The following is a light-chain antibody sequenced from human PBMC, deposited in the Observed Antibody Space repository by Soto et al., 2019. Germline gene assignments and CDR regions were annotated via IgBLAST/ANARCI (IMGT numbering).Light chain of an antibody. CDR3: QKYDTAPFT. Sequence: DVHMTQSPSSLSASVGATVTITCRASQSIAFYLAWFQQRPGKAPNLLISAAANLQSGVPSRFSGSGSGTDFTLTISSLQPEDVATYYCQKYDTAPFTFGPGTRVEVK. V-gene: IGKV1-27*01. CDR1: QSIAFY. J-gene: IGKJ3*01. CDR2: AAA.